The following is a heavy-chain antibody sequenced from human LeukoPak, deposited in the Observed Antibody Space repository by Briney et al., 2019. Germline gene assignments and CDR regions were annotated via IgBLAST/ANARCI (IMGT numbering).Heavy chain of an antibody. CDR2: INPNSGGT. Sequence: ASVKVSCKASGYTFTGYYMHWVRQAPGQGLEWMGWINPNSGGTNYAQKFQGRVTMTRDTSISTTYMELSRLRSDDTAVYYCARVEGSYYGWFDPWGQGTLVTVSS. D-gene: IGHD1-26*01. V-gene: IGHV1-2*02. CDR3: ARVEGSYYGWFDP. J-gene: IGHJ5*02. CDR1: GYTFTGYY.